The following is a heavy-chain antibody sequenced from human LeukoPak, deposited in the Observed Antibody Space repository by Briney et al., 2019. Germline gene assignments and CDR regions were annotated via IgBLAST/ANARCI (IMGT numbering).Heavy chain of an antibody. Sequence: SETLSLTCAVYGGSFSGYYWSWIRQPPGKGLEWIGEINHSGSTNYNPSLKSRVTISVDTSKNQFSLRLSSVTAADTAVYYCARERQWLVPDAFDIWGQGTMVTVSS. D-gene: IGHD6-19*01. CDR2: INHSGST. J-gene: IGHJ3*02. CDR1: GGSFSGYY. V-gene: IGHV4-34*01. CDR3: ARERQWLVPDAFDI.